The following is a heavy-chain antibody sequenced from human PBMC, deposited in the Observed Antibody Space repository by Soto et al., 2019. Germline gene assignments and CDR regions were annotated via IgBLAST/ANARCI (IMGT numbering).Heavy chain of an antibody. J-gene: IGHJ5*02. V-gene: IGHV3-33*01. CDR1: GFTFSSYG. D-gene: IGHD6-13*01. Sequence: GGSLKLSCAASGFTFSSYGIHWVRRAPGKGLEWVAVIWYDGSNKYYADSVKGRFTISRDNSKNTLYLQMNSLRAEDTAVYYCARGGRAAAGTGWFDPWGQGTLVTVSS. CDR2: IWYDGSNK. CDR3: ARGGRAAAGTGWFDP.